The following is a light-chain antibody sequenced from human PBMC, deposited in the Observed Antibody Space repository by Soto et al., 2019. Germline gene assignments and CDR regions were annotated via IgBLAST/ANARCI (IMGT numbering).Light chain of an antibody. V-gene: IGKV3-20*01. CDR2: GAS. CDR3: PQYSNSPQT. CDR1: QSVSSSY. Sequence: EIVLTQSPGTLSLSPGERATLSCRASQSVSSSYLAWYQQKPGQAPRLLIYGASSRATGIPDRFSGSGSRTDFNHTLSRLEPEDLTMYYCPQYSNSPQTFGQGTKVDMK. J-gene: IGKJ1*01.